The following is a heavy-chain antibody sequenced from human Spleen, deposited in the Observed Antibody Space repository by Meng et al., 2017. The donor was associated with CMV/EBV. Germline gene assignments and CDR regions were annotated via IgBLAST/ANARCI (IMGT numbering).Heavy chain of an antibody. Sequence: SETLSLTCTVSGYSISSGYYWGWIRQPPGKGLEWIGSIYHSGSTYYNPSLKSRVTISVDTSKNQFSLKLSSVTAADTAVYYCARDSNQGFFDYWGQGTLVTVSS. D-gene: IGHD2-8*01. V-gene: IGHV4-38-2*02. CDR3: ARDSNQGFFDY. J-gene: IGHJ4*02. CDR2: IYHSGST. CDR1: GYSISSGYY.